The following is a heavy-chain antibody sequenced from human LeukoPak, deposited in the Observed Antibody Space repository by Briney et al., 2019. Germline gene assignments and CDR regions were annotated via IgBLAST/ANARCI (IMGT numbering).Heavy chain of an antibody. CDR1: GFTFSSDA. J-gene: IGHJ4*02. Sequence: GGSLRLSCAASGFTFSSDAMSWVRQAPGKGLEWVSATSGSGGSTYYADSVKGRFTISRDNSKNTLYLQMNSLRAEDTAVYYCATSPASITMIVVVIIEDYWGQGTLVTVSS. D-gene: IGHD3-22*01. CDR3: ATSPASITMIVVVIIEDY. CDR2: TSGSGGST. V-gene: IGHV3-23*01.